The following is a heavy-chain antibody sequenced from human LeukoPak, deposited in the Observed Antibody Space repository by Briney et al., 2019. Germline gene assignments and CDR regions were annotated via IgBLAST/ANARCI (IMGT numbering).Heavy chain of an antibody. CDR1: GFTFSSYW. CDR3: ASGYRYFDY. Sequence: ESLKISCAASGFTFSSYWMHWVRQAPGKGLVRVSRINSDGSSTSYADSVKGRFTISRDNAKNTLYLQMNSLRAEDTAVYYCASGYRYFDYWGQGTLVTVSS. D-gene: IGHD2-2*03. V-gene: IGHV3-74*01. CDR2: INSDGSST. J-gene: IGHJ4*02.